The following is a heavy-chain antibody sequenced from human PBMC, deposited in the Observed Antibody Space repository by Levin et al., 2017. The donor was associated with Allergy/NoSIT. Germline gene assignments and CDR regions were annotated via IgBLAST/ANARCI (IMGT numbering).Heavy chain of an antibody. CDR1: GYTFSNNY. Sequence: RASVKVSCKASGYTFSNNYIHWVRQAPGEGLEWMGIINPSSGSTNYAQKFQGRVTMTRDTSTSTVYMDLSSLRSEDTAVYYCARDNFHLTVTKAILDHWGQGTLVTVSS. CDR3: ARDNFHLTVTKAILDH. V-gene: IGHV1-46*03. CDR2: INPSSGST. D-gene: IGHD4-17*01. J-gene: IGHJ4*02.